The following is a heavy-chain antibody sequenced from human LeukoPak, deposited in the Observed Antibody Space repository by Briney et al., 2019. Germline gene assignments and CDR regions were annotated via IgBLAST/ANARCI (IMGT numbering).Heavy chain of an antibody. D-gene: IGHD3-10*01. Sequence: SQNLSLTCAISGDSVSSSSAAWNWIRQSPSRGLEWLGRTYYRSKGYNDYAVSVKSRITINPDTSKNQFSVQLNSVTPEDTAVYYCARVSCIGFGELYDYYYYYGMDVWGQGPTVTVSS. CDR1: GDSVSSSSAA. V-gene: IGHV6-1*01. CDR2: TYYRSKGYN. J-gene: IGHJ6*02. CDR3: ARVSCIGFGELYDYYYYYGMDV.